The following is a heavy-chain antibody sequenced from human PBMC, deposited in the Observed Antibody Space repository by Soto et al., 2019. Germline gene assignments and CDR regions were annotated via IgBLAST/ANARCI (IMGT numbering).Heavy chain of an antibody. J-gene: IGHJ3*02. Sequence: PSETLSLTCAVSGGSISTSNWWSWVRQPPGKGLEWIGEVYRTGSTNYNPSLESRLTISVDKSKNQFSLKLTSVTAADTAVYYCAIEKVGATSVHVFDIWGQGTMVT. D-gene: IGHD1-26*01. CDR3: AIEKVGATSVHVFDI. V-gene: IGHV4-4*02. CDR1: GGSISTSNW. CDR2: VYRTGST.